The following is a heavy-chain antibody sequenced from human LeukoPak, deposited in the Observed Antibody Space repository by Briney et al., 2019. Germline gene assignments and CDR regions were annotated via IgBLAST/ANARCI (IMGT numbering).Heavy chain of an antibody. Sequence: GGSLRLSCAASGVTFSSDGMSWGRQAPGKGLEWVSAISGSGGSTYYSDSWKGRCTISRDNSTNTLYLQMNSLRAEDTAVYYRANDLSIWFGELLHPTYFDYWGQGTLVTVSS. V-gene: IGHV3-23*01. CDR1: GVTFSSDG. CDR2: ISGSGGST. CDR3: ANDLSIWFGELLHPTYFDY. D-gene: IGHD3-10*01. J-gene: IGHJ4*02.